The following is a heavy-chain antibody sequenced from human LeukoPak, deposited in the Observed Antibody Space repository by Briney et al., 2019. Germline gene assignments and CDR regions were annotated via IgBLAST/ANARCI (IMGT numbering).Heavy chain of an antibody. CDR1: GYSFTTYW. J-gene: IGHJ4*02. D-gene: IGHD3-22*01. CDR2: IYPGDSDT. V-gene: IGHV5-51*01. CDR3: ARQFRDSSGYYSYYFDY. Sequence: PGESLKISCKGSGYSFTTYWIGWVRQMPARGLEWMGIIYPGDSDTRYSPSFQGQVTISADKSISTAYLQWSSLKASDTAMYYCARQFRDSSGYYSYYFDYWGQGTLATVSS.